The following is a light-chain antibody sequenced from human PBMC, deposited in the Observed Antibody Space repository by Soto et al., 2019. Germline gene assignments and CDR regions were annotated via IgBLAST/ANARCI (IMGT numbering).Light chain of an antibody. J-gene: IGLJ1*01. V-gene: IGLV3-21*02. Sequence: SCELTQPPSVSVAPGQSVRITCGGFNIRTKGVHWYQQRPGLPRVLAVQVDSGRRSGIPERFDRSYFGNTATLTTRSVEAGEEADDYSHVWDSSSNHYVFGTGTKVTVL. CDR1: NIRTKG. CDR2: VDS. CDR3: HVWDSSSNHYV.